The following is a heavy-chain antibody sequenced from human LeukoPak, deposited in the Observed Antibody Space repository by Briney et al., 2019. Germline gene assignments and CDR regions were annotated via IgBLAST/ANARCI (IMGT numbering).Heavy chain of an antibody. CDR3: ARADTAMVTEGFFDY. CDR1: GYTFTGYY. D-gene: IGHD5-18*01. Sequence: ASVKVSCKASGYTFTGYYMHWVRQAPGQGLEWMGIINPSGGSTSYAQKFQGRVTMTRDTSTSTVYMELSSLRSEDTAVYYCARADTAMVTEGFFDYWGQGTLVTVSS. J-gene: IGHJ4*02. CDR2: INPSGGST. V-gene: IGHV1-46*01.